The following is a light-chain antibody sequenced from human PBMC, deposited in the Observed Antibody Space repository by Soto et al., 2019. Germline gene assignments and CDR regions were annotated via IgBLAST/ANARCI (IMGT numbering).Light chain of an antibody. Sequence: DIQMTQSPSTLPASVGDRVTITCRASQSISSWLAWYQQKPGKAPKLLIYKASSLESGVPSRFSGSGSGTEFTLTISSLQPDDFATYYCQQYNSDSTFGQGTKVDIK. V-gene: IGKV1-5*03. CDR1: QSISSW. CDR2: KAS. CDR3: QQYNSDST. J-gene: IGKJ2*01.